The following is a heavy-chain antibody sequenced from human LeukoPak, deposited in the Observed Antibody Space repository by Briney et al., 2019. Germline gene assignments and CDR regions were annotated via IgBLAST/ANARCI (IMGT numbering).Heavy chain of an antibody. V-gene: IGHV4-39*01. D-gene: IGHD6-13*01. J-gene: IGHJ6*03. CDR2: IYYSGNT. Sequence: SETLSLTCTVSGVSISSSNSYWGWIRQPPGKGLEWIGSIYYSGNTYYNASLKSQVSISIDTSKNQFSLRLTSVTAADTAVYYCASVSSSWYQYYYYMDVWGKGTTVTVSS. CDR3: ASVSSSWYQYYYYMDV. CDR1: GVSISSSNSY.